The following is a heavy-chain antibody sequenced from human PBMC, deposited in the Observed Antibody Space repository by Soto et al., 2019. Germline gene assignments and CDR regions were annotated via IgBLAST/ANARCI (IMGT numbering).Heavy chain of an antibody. CDR1: GFTFTSSA. CDR3: AATYARNSWFDP. Sequence: QMQLVQSGPEVKKPGTSVKVSCKASGFTFTSSAVQWVRQARGQRLEWIGWIVVGSGNTNYAQKFQERVTITGDMSTSTAYMELSSLRSEDTAVYYCAATYARNSWFDPWGQGTLVTVSS. CDR2: IVVGSGNT. D-gene: IGHD4-17*01. J-gene: IGHJ5*02. V-gene: IGHV1-58*01.